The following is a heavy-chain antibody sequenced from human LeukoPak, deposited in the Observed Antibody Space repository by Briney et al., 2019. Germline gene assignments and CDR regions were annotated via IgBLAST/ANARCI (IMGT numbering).Heavy chain of an antibody. V-gene: IGHV3-53*01. CDR2: IYSGGST. Sequence: GGSLRLSCAASGFTVSSNYMTWVRQAPGKGLEWVSVIYSGGSTYYSDSVKGRFTISRDNSKNTLYLQMDSLRADDTAVYYCARARSRTTGFDYWGQGTLAIVSS. J-gene: IGHJ4*02. CDR3: ARARSRTTGFDY. CDR1: GFTVSSNY. D-gene: IGHD2/OR15-2a*01.